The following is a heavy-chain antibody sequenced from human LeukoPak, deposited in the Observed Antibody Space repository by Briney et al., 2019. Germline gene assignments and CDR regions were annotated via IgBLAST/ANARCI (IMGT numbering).Heavy chain of an antibody. J-gene: IGHJ4*02. V-gene: IGHV4-31*03. CDR1: GGSISSGGYY. CDR2: IDYSGST. D-gene: IGHD5-18*01. CDR3: ARQSAAMVRVIDY. Sequence: SETLSLTCTVSGGSISSGGYYWTWIRQHPGKGLEWIGYIDYSGSTYYNPSLKGRVTISVDTSKNQFSLKLSSVTAADTAVYYCARQSAAMVRVIDYWGQGTLVTVSS.